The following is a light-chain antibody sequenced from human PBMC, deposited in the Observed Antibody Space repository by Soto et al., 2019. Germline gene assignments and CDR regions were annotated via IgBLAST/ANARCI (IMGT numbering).Light chain of an antibody. J-gene: IGKJ3*01. Sequence: EIVMTQSPPTLSVSPGERATLSCRASQSVSSKLAWYQQKPGQAPRLLIYGASTRATDIPARFSGSGSGTEFTLTISSLQSEDFAVYYCQQYNNWLFTFGPGTKVDIK. CDR2: GAS. CDR1: QSVSSK. V-gene: IGKV3-15*01. CDR3: QQYNNWLFT.